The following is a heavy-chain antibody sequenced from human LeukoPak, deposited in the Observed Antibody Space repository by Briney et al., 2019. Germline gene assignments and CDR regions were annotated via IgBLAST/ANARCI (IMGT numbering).Heavy chain of an antibody. D-gene: IGHD3-22*01. J-gene: IGHJ4*02. Sequence: PGGSLRLSCAASGFTFSDYYMSWIRQAPGKGLEWVSYTSSSGSTIYYADSVKGRFTISRDNAKNSLYLQMNSLRAEDTAVYYCARDHAYYYDSSGYYGYDYWGQGTLVTVSS. V-gene: IGHV3-11*01. CDR2: TSSSGSTI. CDR3: ARDHAYYYDSSGYYGYDY. CDR1: GFTFSDYY.